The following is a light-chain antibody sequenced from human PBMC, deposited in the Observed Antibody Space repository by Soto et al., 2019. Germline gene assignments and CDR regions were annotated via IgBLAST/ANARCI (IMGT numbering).Light chain of an antibody. CDR1: QSVASNY. Sequence: EIVLTQSPGTLSLSPWEGTTLSCRASQSVASNYLAWYQQKPGQAPRLLIYGASSRATGIPDRFSGSGSGTDFTLTISRLEPEDFAVYYCQQYGSSPTFGQGTRLEIK. CDR3: QQYGSSPT. CDR2: GAS. J-gene: IGKJ5*01. V-gene: IGKV3-20*01.